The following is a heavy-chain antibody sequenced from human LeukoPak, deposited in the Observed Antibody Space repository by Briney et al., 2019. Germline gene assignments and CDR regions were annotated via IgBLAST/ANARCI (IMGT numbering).Heavy chain of an antibody. CDR1: GFTFSSHS. CDR3: AKGGRESDY. J-gene: IGHJ4*02. CDR2: ISGSGDHT. Sequence: GGSLRLSCPASGFTFSSHSMSWVRQAPGKGLEWVSTISGSGDHTYYGDSLKGRFTISRDNSKNTLYLQMSSLTAEDTALYYCAKGGRESDYWGQGTLVTVSS. V-gene: IGHV3-23*01.